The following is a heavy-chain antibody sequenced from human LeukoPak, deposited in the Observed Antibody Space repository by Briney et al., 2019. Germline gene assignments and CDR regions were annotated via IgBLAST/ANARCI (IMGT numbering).Heavy chain of an antibody. D-gene: IGHD3-16*01. CDR1: GGSISHYY. CDR3: AGGGYPYYYMDV. Sequence: SETLSLTCTVSGGSISHYYWSWIRQPAGKGLEWIGRIYTSDNTNYSPSLKSRVTMSVDTSKNHFSLKLSSMTAADTAVYYCAGGGYPYYYMDVWGKGTTVTVSS. V-gene: IGHV4-4*07. J-gene: IGHJ6*03. CDR2: IYTSDNT.